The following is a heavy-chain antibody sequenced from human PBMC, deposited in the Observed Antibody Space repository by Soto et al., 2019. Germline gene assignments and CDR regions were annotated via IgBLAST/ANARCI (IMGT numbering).Heavy chain of an antibody. CDR3: ASWGRLDDAFDI. CDR1: GFTFSSYW. Sequence: GGSLRLSCAASGFTFSSYWMHWVRQAPGKGLVWVSRINSDGSSTSYADSVKGRFTISRDNAKNTLYLQMNSLRAEDTAVYYCASWGRLDDAFDIWGQGTMVTVSS. V-gene: IGHV3-74*01. CDR2: INSDGSST. D-gene: IGHD7-27*01. J-gene: IGHJ3*02.